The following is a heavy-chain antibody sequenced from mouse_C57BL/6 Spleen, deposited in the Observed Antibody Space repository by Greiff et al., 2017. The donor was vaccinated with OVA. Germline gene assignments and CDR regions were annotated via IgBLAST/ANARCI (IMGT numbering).Heavy chain of an antibody. CDR1: GYTFTSYW. CDR2: IHPSDSET. V-gene: IGHV1-61*01. CDR3: SRSTMVVGGAG. J-gene: IGHJ3*01. D-gene: IGHD1-1*01. Sequence: VQLQQPGAELVRPGSSVKLSCKASGYTFTSYWMDWVKQRPGQGLEWIGNIHPSDSETHYNQKFKDKATLTVDKSSSTAYMQLSSLTSGDSAVFYYSRSTMVVGGAGWGEGALVTVTA.